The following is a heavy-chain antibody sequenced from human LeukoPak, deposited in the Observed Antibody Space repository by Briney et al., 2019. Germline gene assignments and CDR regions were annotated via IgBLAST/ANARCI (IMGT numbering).Heavy chain of an antibody. J-gene: IGHJ6*03. D-gene: IGHD2-2*02. Sequence: GGSLRLSCAASGFTFSSYGMHWVRQAPGKGLEWVAFIRYDGSNKYYADSVKGRFTISRDNSKNTLYLQMNSLRAEDTAVYYCAKDSFVVVPAAIPVHYYYYMDVWGKGTTVTVSS. V-gene: IGHV3-30*02. CDR3: AKDSFVVVPAAIPVHYYYYMDV. CDR1: GFTFSSYG. CDR2: IRYDGSNK.